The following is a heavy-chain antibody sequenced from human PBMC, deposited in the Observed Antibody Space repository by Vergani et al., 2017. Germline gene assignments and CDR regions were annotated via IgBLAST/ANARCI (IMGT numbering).Heavy chain of an antibody. J-gene: IGHJ4*02. Sequence: QLQLQESGPGLVKPSETLSLTCTVSGGSISSSSSYWGWISQPPGKGLEWIGSIYYSGSTYYNPSLKSRVTISVDTSKNQFSLKLSSVTAADTAVYYCARSNVEYSSSSAFDYWGQGTLVTVSS. CDR3: ARSNVEYSSSSAFDY. CDR2: IYYSGST. D-gene: IGHD6-6*01. V-gene: IGHV4-39*01. CDR1: GGSISSSSSY.